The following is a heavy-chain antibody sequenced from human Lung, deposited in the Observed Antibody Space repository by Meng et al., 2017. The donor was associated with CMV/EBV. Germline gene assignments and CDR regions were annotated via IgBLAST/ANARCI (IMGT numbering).Heavy chain of an antibody. CDR3: ARDVRRSSSSWIDY. V-gene: IGHV1-2*02. CDR1: GYTFTACY. CDR2: INPNTGGT. J-gene: IGHJ4*02. Sequence: ASVKVSCKASGYTFTACYLHWVRQAPGQGLEWMGWINPNTGGTNYAQKFQGRVTMSRDTSISTAYMELSRLRSEDTAVYYCARDVRRSSSSWIDYLGQGSLVTVSS. D-gene: IGHD6-13*01.